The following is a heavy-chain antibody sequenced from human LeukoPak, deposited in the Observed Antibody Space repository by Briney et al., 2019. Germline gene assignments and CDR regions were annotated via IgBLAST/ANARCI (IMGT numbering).Heavy chain of an antibody. J-gene: IGHJ4*02. Sequence: GGSLRLSCAASGFTFSSYGMHWVRQAPGKGLEWVAVIWYDGSNKYYADSVKGRFTISRDNSKNTLYLQMNSLRAEDTAVYYCARGWLRYRPPFDYWGQGTLVTVSS. D-gene: IGHD5-12*01. V-gene: IGHV3-33*01. CDR3: ARGWLRYRPPFDY. CDR2: IWYDGSNK. CDR1: GFTFSSYG.